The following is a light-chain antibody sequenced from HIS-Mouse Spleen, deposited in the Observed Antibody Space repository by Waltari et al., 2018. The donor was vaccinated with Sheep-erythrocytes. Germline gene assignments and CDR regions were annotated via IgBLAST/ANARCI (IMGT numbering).Light chain of an antibody. J-gene: IGLJ1*01. CDR3: CSYAGSYNHV. Sequence: QSALTQPRSVSGPPGQSVTLPCTATSSDACGYTNGSWYQQHPGKAPKLMIYDVSKRPSGVPDRFSGSKSGNTASLTISGLQAEDEADYYCCSYAGSYNHVFATGTKVTVL. CDR1: SSDACGYTN. CDR2: DVS. V-gene: IGLV2-11*01.